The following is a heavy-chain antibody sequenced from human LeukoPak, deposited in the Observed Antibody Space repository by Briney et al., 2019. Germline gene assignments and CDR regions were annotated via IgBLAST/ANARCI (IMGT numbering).Heavy chain of an antibody. CDR2: INSDGSST. J-gene: IGHJ4*02. Sequence: GGSLRFSCAASGFTFSSYWMHWVRQAPGKGLVWVSRINSDGSSTSYADSVKGRFTISRDNAKNTLYLQMNSLRAEDTAVYYCARVGHSGSYYAYWGQGTLVTVSS. D-gene: IGHD1-26*01. CDR1: GFTFSSYW. V-gene: IGHV3-74*01. CDR3: ARVGHSGSYYAY.